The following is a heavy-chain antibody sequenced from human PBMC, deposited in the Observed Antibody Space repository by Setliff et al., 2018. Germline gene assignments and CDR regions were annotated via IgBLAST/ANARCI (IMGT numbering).Heavy chain of an antibody. CDR2: IKHDGSEK. CDR3: ARWRSSSPDDF. J-gene: IGHJ4*02. D-gene: IGHD6-6*01. CDR1: GFTFSSYW. Sequence: GGSLRLSCVASGFTFSSYWMTWVRQVPRKGLEYVASIKHDGSEKYYVDSVRGRFTISKDNAKNSLYLQMDSLRDEDTAVYYCARWRSSSPDDFWGQGTLVTVSS. V-gene: IGHV3-7*01.